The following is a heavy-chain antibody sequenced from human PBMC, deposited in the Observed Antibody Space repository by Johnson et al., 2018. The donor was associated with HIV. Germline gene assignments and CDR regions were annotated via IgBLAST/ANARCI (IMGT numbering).Heavy chain of an antibody. V-gene: IGHV3-30-3*01. CDR1: GFTFSSYT. CDR2: ISYDGNNK. J-gene: IGHJ3*02. Sequence: QVQLVESGGGLVQPGGSLRLSCAASGFTFSSYTMHWVRQAPGKGLEWVAVISYDGNNKYYADSVKGRFTISRDNSKNTLYLQINSLRAEDTAVYYCARSNWAHFDAFDIWGQGTMVTVSS. D-gene: IGHD7-27*01. CDR3: ARSNWAHFDAFDI.